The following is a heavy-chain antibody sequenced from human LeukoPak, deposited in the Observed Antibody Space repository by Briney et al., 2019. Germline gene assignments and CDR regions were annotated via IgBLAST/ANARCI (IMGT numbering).Heavy chain of an antibody. J-gene: IGHJ5*02. CDR1: GGSISSGDYY. D-gene: IGHD5-18*01. Sequence: PSETLSLTCTVSGGSISSGDYYWSWIRQPPGKGLEWIGYIYYSGSTYYNPSLKSRVTISVDTSKNQFSLKLSSVTAADTAVYYCARGGSERWIQLWLHWFDPWGQGTLVTISS. CDR3: ARGGSERWIQLWLHWFDP. V-gene: IGHV4-30-4*08. CDR2: IYYSGST.